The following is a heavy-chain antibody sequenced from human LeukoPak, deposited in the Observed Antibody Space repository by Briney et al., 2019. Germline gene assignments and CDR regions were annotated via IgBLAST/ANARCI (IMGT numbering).Heavy chain of an antibody. J-gene: IGHJ4*02. D-gene: IGHD3-10*01. V-gene: IGHV3-53*01. CDR1: GFTVSSNY. CDR3: ARDLFSYYGSGRGGY. Sequence: GGSLRLSCAASGFTVSSNYMSWVRQAPGKGLEWVSVIYSGGSTYYADSVKGRFTISRDNSKNTLYLQMNSLRAEDTAVYYGARDLFSYYGSGRGGYWGQGTLVTVSS. CDR2: IYSGGST.